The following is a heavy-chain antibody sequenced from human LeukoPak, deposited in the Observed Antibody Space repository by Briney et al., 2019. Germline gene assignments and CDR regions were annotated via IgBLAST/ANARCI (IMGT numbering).Heavy chain of an antibody. V-gene: IGHV4-31*03. D-gene: IGHD6-6*01. Sequence: ASESLSPICTVSGGSISSAGYYWSRLRQHVGKGPEWIGYIFYSWSTYYHPSLRRRVTMTVHTSKHQFSLNLSSVTAADTAVYYCARTEESNIAARPQYYFDYWGRGTLVTVS. J-gene: IGHJ4*02. CDR3: ARTEESNIAARPQYYFDY. CDR1: GGSISSAGYY. CDR2: IFYSWST.